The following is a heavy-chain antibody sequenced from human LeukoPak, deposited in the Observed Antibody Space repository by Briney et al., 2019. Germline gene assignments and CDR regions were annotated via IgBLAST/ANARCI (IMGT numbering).Heavy chain of an antibody. CDR3: ARARCSSTSCYPLYYYYGMDV. CDR2: IYYSGSP. Sequence: SETLSLTCTLSGRSISSYYWRWIRQPPGKGLEWIGYIYYSGSPNYNPSLKSRVTISVDTSKNQFSLTLSSVTAADTAVYYCARARCSSTSCYPLYYYYGMDVWGQGTTVTVSS. D-gene: IGHD2-2*01. CDR1: GRSISSYY. J-gene: IGHJ6*02. V-gene: IGHV4-59*01.